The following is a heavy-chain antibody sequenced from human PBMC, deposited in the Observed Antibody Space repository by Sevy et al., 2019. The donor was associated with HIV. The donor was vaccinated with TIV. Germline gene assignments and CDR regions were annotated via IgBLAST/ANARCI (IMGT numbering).Heavy chain of an antibody. CDR1: GFSVSSYY. D-gene: IGHD2-21*01. CDR2: KESGGQT. J-gene: IGHJ4*02. CDR3: ARMTCTCSIDS. Sequence: GRSLRLSCAASGFSVSSYYMGWVRQAPGKGLEWVSTKESGGQTYYADSVRGRFTMARDESASNWFLQLNNLRAEDTGVYYCARMTCTCSIDSWGQGTLVTVSS. V-gene: IGHV3-53*01.